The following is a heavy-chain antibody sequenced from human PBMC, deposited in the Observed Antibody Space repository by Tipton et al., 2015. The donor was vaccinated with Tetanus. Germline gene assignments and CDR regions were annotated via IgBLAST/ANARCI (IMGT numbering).Heavy chain of an antibody. CDR3: RAGSWL. CDR1: GFIVSSHY. Sequence: SLRLSCVASGFIVSSHYMSWVRQAPGKGLEWVSVMYSGGDTYYVDSVKGRFSISRDNAKNSLFLQMTSLRAEDTAMYYCRAGSWLGGPGTLVTVSS. J-gene: IGHJ4*02. V-gene: IGHV3-53*01. D-gene: IGHD5-18*01. CDR2: MYSGGDT.